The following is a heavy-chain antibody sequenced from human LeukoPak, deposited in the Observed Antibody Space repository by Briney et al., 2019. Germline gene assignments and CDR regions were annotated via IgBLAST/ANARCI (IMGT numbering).Heavy chain of an antibody. CDR3: ARASQLRFLAWLFDY. Sequence: GASVKVSCKGSGSSFTGYYMHWVRQAPGQGLEWMGWINPNSGGTNYAQKLQGSVTMTRDTSISTAYMELSRLRSDDTAVYYCARASQLRFLAWLFDYWGQGTLVTVSS. CDR1: GSSFTGYY. V-gene: IGHV1-2*02. D-gene: IGHD3-3*01. CDR2: INPNSGGT. J-gene: IGHJ4*02.